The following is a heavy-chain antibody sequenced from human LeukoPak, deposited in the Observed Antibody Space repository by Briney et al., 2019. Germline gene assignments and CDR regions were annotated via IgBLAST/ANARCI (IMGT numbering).Heavy chain of an antibody. J-gene: IGHJ3*02. D-gene: IGHD3-22*01. CDR3: ARGARDGSGFRAFDI. V-gene: IGHV1-18*01. CDR2: ISAYNGNT. CDR1: GYSFTSYG. Sequence: GESLKISCKGSGYSFTSYGISWVRQAPGQGLEWMGWISAYNGNTNYAQKLQGRVTMTTDTSTSTAYMELRSLRSDDTAVYYCARGARDGSGFRAFDIWGQGTMVTVSS.